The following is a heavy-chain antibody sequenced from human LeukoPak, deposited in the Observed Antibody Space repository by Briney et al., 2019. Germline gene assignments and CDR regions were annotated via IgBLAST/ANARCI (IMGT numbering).Heavy chain of an antibody. V-gene: IGHV4-61*02. CDR3: ARGVGLRFLEWSRGNDAFDI. J-gene: IGHJ3*02. Sequence: SETLSLTCTVSGGSISSGSYYWSWIRQPAGKGLEWIGRIYTSGSTNYNPSLKSRVTISVDTSKNQFSLKLSSVTDADTAVYYCARGVGLRFLEWSRGNDAFDIWGQGTMVTVSS. D-gene: IGHD3-3*01. CDR1: GGSISSGSYY. CDR2: IYTSGST.